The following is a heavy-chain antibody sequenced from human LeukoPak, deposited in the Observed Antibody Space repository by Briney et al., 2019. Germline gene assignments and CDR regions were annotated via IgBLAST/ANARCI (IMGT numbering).Heavy chain of an antibody. CDR2: IKPSGGST. Sequence: GASVKVSCKASGYAFTSYYMHWVRQAPGQGLEWMGRIKPSGGSTSYAQKFQGRVSMTRYTSTSTVYMELSSLRSADTAVYYCSRAPTVTTSRPTSYFDYWGQGPLATVSS. V-gene: IGHV1-46*01. J-gene: IGHJ4*02. CDR1: GYAFTSYY. D-gene: IGHD4-11*01. CDR3: SRAPTVTTSRPTSYFDY.